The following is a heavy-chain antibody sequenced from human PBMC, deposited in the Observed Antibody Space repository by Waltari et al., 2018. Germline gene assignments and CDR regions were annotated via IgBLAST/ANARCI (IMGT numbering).Heavy chain of an antibody. V-gene: IGHV4-59*11. Sequence: QVQLQESGPGLVKPSETLSLTCTVSGGSISSHYWSWIRQPPGKGLEWIGYIYYSGSTNYNPSLKSRVTISVDTSKNQFSLKLSSVTAADTAVYYCASGGGYCSSTSCSWLPDYWGQGTLVTVSS. D-gene: IGHD2-2*01. CDR1: GGSISSHY. CDR3: ASGGGYCSSTSCSWLPDY. J-gene: IGHJ4*02. CDR2: IYYSGST.